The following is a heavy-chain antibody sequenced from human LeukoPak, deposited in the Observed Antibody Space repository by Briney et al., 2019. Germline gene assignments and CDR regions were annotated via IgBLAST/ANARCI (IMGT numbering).Heavy chain of an antibody. V-gene: IGHV3-33*01. Sequence: PGRSLRLSCAASGFTFNNYGMHWVRQAPGKGLEWVALIWLDGSNKYYADSVKGRFTISRDNSKNTLYLQMNSLRAEDTAVYYCARFHYDFWSGYYSSGYFDYWGQGTLVTVSS. CDR3: ARFHYDFWSGYYSSGYFDY. CDR1: GFTFNNYG. J-gene: IGHJ4*02. D-gene: IGHD3-3*01. CDR2: IWLDGSNK.